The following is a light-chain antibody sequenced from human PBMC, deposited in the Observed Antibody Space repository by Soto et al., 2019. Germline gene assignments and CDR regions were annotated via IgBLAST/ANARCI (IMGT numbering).Light chain of an antibody. Sequence: ENVLTQSPGTLSLSPGERATLSCRASQSVGTYLAWYQQKPGQAPRLLIFDASKRATGIPARFSGSGSGTEFTLTINSLQSEDFAIYYCQPYDNWPLTFGGGTKVDIK. CDR3: QPYDNWPLT. V-gene: IGKV3-11*01. CDR1: QSVGTY. J-gene: IGKJ4*01. CDR2: DAS.